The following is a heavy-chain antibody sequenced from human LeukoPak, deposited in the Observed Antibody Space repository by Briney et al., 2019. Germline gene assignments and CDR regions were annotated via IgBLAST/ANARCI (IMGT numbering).Heavy chain of an antibody. CDR3: AWTHMYCGGDCPPQYFQH. CDR2: IYYSGST. J-gene: IGHJ1*01. Sequence: PSETLSLTCTVSGGSISNNNYYWSWIRQHPGKGLEWIGYIYYSGSTYYNPSLKSRVTISVDTSKNQFSLKLSSVTAADTAVYYCAWTHMYCGGDCPPQYFQHWGQGTLVTVSS. V-gene: IGHV4-31*03. CDR1: GGSISNNNYY. D-gene: IGHD2-21*02.